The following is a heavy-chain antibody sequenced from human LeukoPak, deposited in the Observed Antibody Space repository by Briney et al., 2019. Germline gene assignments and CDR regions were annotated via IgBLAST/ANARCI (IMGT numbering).Heavy chain of an antibody. CDR3: ASHLRSEGTIDY. CDR1: GGSISGYY. CDR2: IYYSGST. J-gene: IGHJ4*02. Sequence: SETLSLTCTVSGGSISGYYWSWIRQPPGKGLEWIGYIYYSGSTNYNPSLKSRVTISVDTSKNQFSLKLSSVTAADTAVYYCASHLRSEGTIDYWGQGTLVTVSS. D-gene: IGHD3-10*01. V-gene: IGHV4-59*01.